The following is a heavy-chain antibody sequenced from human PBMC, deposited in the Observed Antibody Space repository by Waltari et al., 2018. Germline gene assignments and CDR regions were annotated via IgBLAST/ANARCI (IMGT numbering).Heavy chain of an antibody. CDR2: INHSGST. D-gene: IGHD2-2*01. V-gene: IGHV4-34*01. J-gene: IGHJ3*02. CDR1: GGSFSGYH. CDR3: ARPYCSSASCYGAFDI. Sequence: QVQLQQWGAGLLKPSETLSLTCAVYGGSFSGYHWSCIRQPPGKGLEWIGEINHSGSTNYNSSLKSRVTISVDTSKNQFSLKLRSVTAADTAVYYCARPYCSSASCYGAFDIWGQGTMVTVSS.